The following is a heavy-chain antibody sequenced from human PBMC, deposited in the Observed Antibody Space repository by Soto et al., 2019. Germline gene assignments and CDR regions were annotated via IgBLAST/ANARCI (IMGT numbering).Heavy chain of an antibody. Sequence: QVQLVQSGAEVREPGASVKVSCKASGYTFTNYGVSWVRQAPGQGLEWMGWIGGYKGNTNYAQKPQGRVTLTTDTSTSTAYMELRSLRAVDTAVYYCAPHTLDTGMPSGYWGQGTLVTVSS. CDR2: IGGYKGNT. D-gene: IGHD5-18*01. CDR3: APHTLDTGMPSGY. CDR1: GYTFTNYG. V-gene: IGHV1-18*01. J-gene: IGHJ4*02.